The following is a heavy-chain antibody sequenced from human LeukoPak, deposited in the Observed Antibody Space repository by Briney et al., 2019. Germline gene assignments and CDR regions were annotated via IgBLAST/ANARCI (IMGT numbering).Heavy chain of an antibody. J-gene: IGHJ3*02. CDR2: ISYDGSNK. Sequence: PGGSLRLSCAASGFTFSSYAMHWVRQAPGKGLEWVAVISYDGSNKYYADSVKGRFTISRDNSKNTLYLQMNSLRAEDTAVYYCARGRFRASSSWHDAFDIWGQGTMVTVSS. D-gene: IGHD6-13*01. CDR1: GFTFSSYA. V-gene: IGHV3-30-3*01. CDR3: ARGRFRASSSWHDAFDI.